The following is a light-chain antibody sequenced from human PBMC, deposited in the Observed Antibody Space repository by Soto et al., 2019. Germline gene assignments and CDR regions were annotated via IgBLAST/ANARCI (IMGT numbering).Light chain of an antibody. J-gene: IGKJ2*01. Sequence: VGDRVTLTCRASQDIRRDLAWFQQKPGKPPKRLIYGASSLQSGVPSRFSGGGSGTEFVLTISSLQPEDFATYYCLQHNTYPYTFGQGTKVEIK. V-gene: IGKV1-17*01. CDR1: QDIRRD. CDR2: GAS. CDR3: LQHNTYPYT.